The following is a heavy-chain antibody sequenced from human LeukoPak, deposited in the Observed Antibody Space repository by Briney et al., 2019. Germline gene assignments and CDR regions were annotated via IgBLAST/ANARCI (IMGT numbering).Heavy chain of an antibody. J-gene: IGHJ4*02. CDR2: ISSSSSYI. CDR1: GFTFDV. D-gene: IGHD3-22*01. V-gene: IGHV3-21*04. CDR3: ARRAGDYSHPYDY. Sequence: GGSLRLSCAASGFTFDVMHWVRQAPGKGLEWVSSISSSSSYIYYADSVKGRFTISRDNAKNSLYLQMNSLRAEDTAVYYCARRAGDYSHPYDYWGQGTLVTVSS.